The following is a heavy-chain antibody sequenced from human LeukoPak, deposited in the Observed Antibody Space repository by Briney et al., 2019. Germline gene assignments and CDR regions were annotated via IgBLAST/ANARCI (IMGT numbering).Heavy chain of an antibody. CDR1: GFTFSSYG. CDR2: ISGSGGNT. CDR3: AKVVSGYHFDY. J-gene: IGHJ4*02. Sequence: GGSLRLSCAASGFTFSSYGMSWVRRAPGKGPEWVSGISGSGGNTYYANSVKGRFTISRDNSQNTLYLQMNTLRAEDTAVYYCAKVVSGYHFDYWGQGTLVTVSS. V-gene: IGHV3-23*01. D-gene: IGHD5-12*01.